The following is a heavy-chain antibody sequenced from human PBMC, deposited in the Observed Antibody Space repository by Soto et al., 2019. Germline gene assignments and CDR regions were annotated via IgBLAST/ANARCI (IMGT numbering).Heavy chain of an antibody. D-gene: IGHD2-21*01. CDR1: GGSISLHY. Sequence: PSETLSLTCTVSGGSISLHYWSWIRQPPGKGLEWIGYIYYSGSTTYNPSLKSRVTISADTSKNQFSLKLTSVTAADTAVYYCARDACGPFDNWGQGTLVTVSS. CDR2: IYYSGST. V-gene: IGHV4-59*11. CDR3: ARDACGPFDN. J-gene: IGHJ4*02.